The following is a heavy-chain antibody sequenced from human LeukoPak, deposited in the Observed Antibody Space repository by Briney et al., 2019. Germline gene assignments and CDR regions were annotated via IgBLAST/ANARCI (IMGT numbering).Heavy chain of an antibody. CDR3: ARDAGDYGTSAKYSQH. V-gene: IGHV3-21*01. CDR1: GFIFSNYG. J-gene: IGHJ1*01. D-gene: IGHD4-17*01. Sequence: PGGSLRLSCAASGFIFSNYGMNWVRQAPGKGPEWVSSISSSSSYIYYADSVKGRFTISRDNAKNSLYLQMNSLRAEDTAVYYCARDAGDYGTSAKYSQHGGQAPLVTVSS. CDR2: ISSSSSYI.